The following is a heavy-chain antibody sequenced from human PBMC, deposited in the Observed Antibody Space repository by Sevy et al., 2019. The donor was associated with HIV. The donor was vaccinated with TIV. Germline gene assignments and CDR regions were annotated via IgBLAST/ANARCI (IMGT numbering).Heavy chain of an antibody. CDR1: GGSISSSDSN. Sequence: SETLSLTCTVSGGSISSSDSNWSWIRQPPGKGLEWIGYIHYSGGTYYNPFLKSRVAMSVDTSEKQFSLKLSLLTAADTAVYYWPNKRGYNHGPFDYWGQGTLVTVSS. V-gene: IGHV4-30-4*01. CDR2: IHYSGGT. J-gene: IGHJ4*02. CDR3: PNKRGYNHGPFDY. D-gene: IGHD5-12*01.